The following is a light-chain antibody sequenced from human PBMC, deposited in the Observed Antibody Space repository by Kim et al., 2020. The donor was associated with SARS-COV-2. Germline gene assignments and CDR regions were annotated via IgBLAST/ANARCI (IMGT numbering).Light chain of an antibody. CDR2: GKP. Sequence: SGETVRQPGQGYRPRSYYATWYQQKPAQAPILVITGKPNRPSGFPDRSSGSSSVNTASLPFTGTQAGDEADYSCNSRDSNETVVFGGGTQLTVL. CDR1: RPRSYY. J-gene: IGLJ2*01. CDR3: NSRDSNETVV. V-gene: IGLV3-19*01.